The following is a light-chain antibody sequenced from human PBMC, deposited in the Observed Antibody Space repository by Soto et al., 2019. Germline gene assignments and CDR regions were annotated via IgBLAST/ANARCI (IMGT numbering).Light chain of an antibody. CDR1: SSDVGSYNL. CDR2: EVS. V-gene: IGLV2-23*02. CDR3: CSYATPRL. J-gene: IGLJ2*01. Sequence: QSALTQPASVSGSPGQSITISCTGTSSDVGSYNLVSWYQQHPGKAPKLIIYEVSERPSGVSHGFSGSKSGNTASLTISGLQAEDEADYYCCSYATPRLFGGGTKVTVL.